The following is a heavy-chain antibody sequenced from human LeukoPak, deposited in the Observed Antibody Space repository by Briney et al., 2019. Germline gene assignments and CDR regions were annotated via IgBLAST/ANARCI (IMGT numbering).Heavy chain of an antibody. Sequence: GGSLRLSCAASGFTFSSYWTSWVRQAPGKGPECVANVKQDGSEKYYVDSVKGRFTISRDNAKNSLYLQMNSLRAEDTAVYYCASSYFDSSSHAFDIWGHGTMVTVSS. CDR3: ASSYFDSSSHAFDI. V-gene: IGHV3-7*01. J-gene: IGHJ3*02. CDR1: GFTFSSYW. CDR2: VKQDGSEK. D-gene: IGHD3-9*01.